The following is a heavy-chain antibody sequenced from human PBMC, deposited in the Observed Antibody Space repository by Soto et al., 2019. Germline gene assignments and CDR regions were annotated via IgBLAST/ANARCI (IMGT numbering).Heavy chain of an antibody. J-gene: IGHJ4*02. V-gene: IGHV4-34*01. Sequence: HVQLQQWGAGLLKPSETLSLTCAVYGGSFSGYYWSWIRQPPGKGLEWIGEINHSGSTNYNPSLKSRVTISVDTSKNQFSLKLSSVTAADTAVYYCAYYGSGSYWVWGQGTLVTVSS. D-gene: IGHD3-10*01. CDR1: GGSFSGYY. CDR3: AYYGSGSYWV. CDR2: INHSGST.